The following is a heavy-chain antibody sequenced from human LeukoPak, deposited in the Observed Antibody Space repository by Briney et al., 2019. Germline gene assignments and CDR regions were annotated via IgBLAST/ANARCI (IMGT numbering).Heavy chain of an antibody. CDR1: GFTFSSYG. J-gene: IGHJ3*02. Sequence: PGGSLRLSCAASGFTFSSYGMHWVRQAPGKGLEWVAVIWYDGSNKYYADSVKGRFTISRDNSKNTLYLQMNSLRAEDTAVYYCAKDLTYYDFWSGYFGDAFDIWGQGTMVTVSS. CDR3: AKDLTYYDFWSGYFGDAFDI. D-gene: IGHD3-3*01. V-gene: IGHV3-33*06. CDR2: IWYDGSNK.